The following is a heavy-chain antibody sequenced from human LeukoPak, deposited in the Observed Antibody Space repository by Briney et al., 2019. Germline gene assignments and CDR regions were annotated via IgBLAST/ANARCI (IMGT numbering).Heavy chain of an antibody. Sequence: SETLSLTCTVSGGSISSYYWSWIRQPPGKGLEWIGYIYYSGSTNYNTSLKSRVTISVDTSKNQFSLKLSDVHAADKAVYYCARGGVGDGYNYYYYYYMDVWGKGTTVTVSS. V-gene: IGHV4-59*01. CDR1: GGSISSYY. CDR3: ARGGVGDGYNYYYYYYMDV. CDR2: IYYSGST. D-gene: IGHD5-24*01. J-gene: IGHJ6*03.